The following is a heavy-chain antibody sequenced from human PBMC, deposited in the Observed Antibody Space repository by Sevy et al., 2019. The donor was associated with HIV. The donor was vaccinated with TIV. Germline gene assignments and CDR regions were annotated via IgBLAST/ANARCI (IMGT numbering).Heavy chain of an antibody. J-gene: IGHJ5*01. CDR1: GFTFRSFS. D-gene: IGHD1-1*01. CDR2: IWYDGRTK. V-gene: IGHV3-33*01. CDR3: ARDSARVIVPTAGFDS. Sequence: GGSLRLSCSASGFTFRSFSMHWVRQAPGKGLEWVAAIWYDGRTKQYADSVKGRFTNSRDTSKNMLNLKMNSLRAEDTALYFCARDSARVIVPTAGFDSWGQGTVVTVSS.